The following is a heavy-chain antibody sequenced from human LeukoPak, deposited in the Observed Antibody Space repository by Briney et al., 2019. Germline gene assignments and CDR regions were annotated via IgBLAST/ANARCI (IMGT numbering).Heavy chain of an antibody. CDR1: GFTFGSYA. J-gene: IGHJ4*02. CDR3: ARGQVLLWFGEKGSYFDY. V-gene: IGHV3-30-3*01. D-gene: IGHD3-10*01. Sequence: GRSLRLSCAASGFTFGSYAMHWVRQAPGKGLEWVAVISYDGSNKYYADSVKGRFTISRDNSKNTLYLQMNSLRAEDTAVYYCARGQVLLWFGEKGSYFDYWGQGTLVTVSS. CDR2: ISYDGSNK.